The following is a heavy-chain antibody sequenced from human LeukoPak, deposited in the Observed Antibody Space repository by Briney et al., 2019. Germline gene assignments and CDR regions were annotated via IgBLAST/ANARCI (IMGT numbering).Heavy chain of an antibody. CDR2: ISGSGGST. CDR3: ARGVVSGVWGFYFDY. CDR1: GFTFSSYA. Sequence: PGGSLRLSCAASGFTFSSYAMSWVRQAPGKGLEWVSAISGSGGSTYYADSVKGRFTISRDSSKNTLYLQMNSLRAEDTAVYYCARGVVSGVWGFYFDYWGQGTLVTVSS. V-gene: IGHV3-23*01. D-gene: IGHD3-10*01. J-gene: IGHJ4*02.